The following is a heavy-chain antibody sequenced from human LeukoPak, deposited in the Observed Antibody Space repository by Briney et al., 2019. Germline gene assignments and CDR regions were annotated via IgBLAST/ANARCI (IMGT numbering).Heavy chain of an antibody. CDR1: GFTFSSYA. D-gene: IGHD3-10*01. J-gene: IGHJ6*03. CDR3: ARDQRYYYGSGSLGYYYMDV. CDR2: ISYDGSNK. V-gene: IGHV3-30*04. Sequence: PGGSLRLSCAASGFTFSSYAMHWVRQAPGKGLEWVAVISYDGSNKYYADSVKGRFTISRDNSKNTLYLQMNSLRAEDTAVYYCARDQRYYYGSGSLGYYYMDVWGRGSAVTISS.